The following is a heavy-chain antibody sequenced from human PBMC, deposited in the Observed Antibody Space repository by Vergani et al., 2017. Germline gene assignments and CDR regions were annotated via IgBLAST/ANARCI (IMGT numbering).Heavy chain of an antibody. CDR3: AKDLGTSSGGGWFDP. D-gene: IGHD6-6*01. CDR1: GFTSAGYA. J-gene: IGHJ5*02. Sequence: EVQLEESGGGLVLPGRSLRLSCVASGFTSAGYAMHWVRQAPGKGLEGVSGISWYSNSIGYADSVKGRFTISRDNAKNSLYLQMNSLRAEDTALYYCAKDLGTSSGGGWFDPWGQGTLVTVSS. V-gene: IGHV3-9*02. CDR2: ISWYSNSI.